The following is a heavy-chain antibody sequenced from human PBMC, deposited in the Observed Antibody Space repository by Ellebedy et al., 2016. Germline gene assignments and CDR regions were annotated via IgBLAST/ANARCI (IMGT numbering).Heavy chain of an antibody. J-gene: IGHJ2*01. CDR2: ITKTGDEI. Sequence: GESLKISCAASGFSFSEYAMSWVRQAPGKGLEWVSHITKTGDEISYADSVKGRFTISRDNSKNTLDLQMNSLRAEDTAIYYCAKLAEGLYWYFNGWGRGVLATVSS. CDR3: AKLAEGLYWYFNG. CDR1: GFSFSEYA. D-gene: IGHD2/OR15-2a*01. V-gene: IGHV3-23*01.